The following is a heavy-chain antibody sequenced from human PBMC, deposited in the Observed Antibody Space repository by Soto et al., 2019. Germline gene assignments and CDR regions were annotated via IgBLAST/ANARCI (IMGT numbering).Heavy chain of an antibody. CDR3: AREEYYGSGSYYVGFDY. Sequence: QVQLQESGPGLVKPSQTLSLTCTVSGGSISSGDYYWSWIRQPPGKGLEWIGYIYYSGSTYYNPSLKSRVTISVDTSKNQFSLKRSSVTAADTAVYYCAREEYYGSGSYYVGFDYWGQGTLVTVSS. V-gene: IGHV4-30-4*01. J-gene: IGHJ4*02. CDR1: GGSISSGDYY. CDR2: IYYSGST. D-gene: IGHD3-10*01.